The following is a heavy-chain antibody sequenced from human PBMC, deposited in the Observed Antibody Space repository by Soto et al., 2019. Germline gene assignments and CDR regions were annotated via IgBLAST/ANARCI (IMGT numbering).Heavy chain of an antibody. Sequence: QVQLVESGGGVVQPGRSLRLSCAASGFTFSSYAMHWVRQAPGKGLEWVAVISYDGSNKYYADSVKGRFTISRDNSKNTLYRQMNSLRAEDTAVYYCAREGYSSSSYFDYWGQGTLVTVSS. CDR3: AREGYSSSSYFDY. V-gene: IGHV3-30-3*01. D-gene: IGHD6-6*01. J-gene: IGHJ4*02. CDR2: ISYDGSNK. CDR1: GFTFSSYA.